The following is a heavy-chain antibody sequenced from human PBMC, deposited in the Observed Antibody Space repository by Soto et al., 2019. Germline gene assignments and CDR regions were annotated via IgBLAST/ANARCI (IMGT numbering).Heavy chain of an antibody. D-gene: IGHD6-19*01. CDR3: ARAASSGWYGGGGY. CDR2: ISSSSSYI. V-gene: IGHV3-21*01. J-gene: IGHJ4*02. CDR1: GFTFSSYS. Sequence: EVQLVESGGGLVKHGGSLRLSCAASGFTFSSYSMNWVRQAPGKGLEWVSSISSSSSYIYYADSVKGRFTISRDNAKNSLYLQMNSRRAEDTAVYYWARAASSGWYGGGGYWGQGTLVTVSS.